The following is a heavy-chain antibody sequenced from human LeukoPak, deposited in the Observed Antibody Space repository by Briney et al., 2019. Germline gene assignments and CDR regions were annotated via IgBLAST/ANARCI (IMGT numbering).Heavy chain of an antibody. CDR2: INHSGIT. D-gene: IGHD6-13*01. V-gene: IGHV4-34*01. J-gene: IGHJ4*02. CDR3: ASDTAAGTG. CDR1: GGSFSDYY. Sequence: SETLSLTCAVFGGSFSDYYWSWLRQPPGKGLEWIGEINHSGITNYNPSLKSRVTISVDTSKNQFSLKLSSVTAADTSVYYCASDTAAGTGWGQGTLVTVSS.